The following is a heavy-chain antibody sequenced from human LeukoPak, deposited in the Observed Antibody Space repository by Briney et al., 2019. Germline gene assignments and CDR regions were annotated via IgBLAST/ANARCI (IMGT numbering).Heavy chain of an antibody. D-gene: IGHD2-2*01. Sequence: ASVKVSCKASGYTFTSYAMHWVRQAPGQRLEWMGWINAGNGNTKYSQKFQGRVTITRDTSASTAYMELSSLRSEDTAVYYCGVLVGYCSSTSCPLPAFDIWGQGTMVTVSS. CDR3: GVLVGYCSSTSCPLPAFDI. J-gene: IGHJ3*02. CDR2: INAGNGNT. CDR1: GYTFTSYA. V-gene: IGHV1-3*01.